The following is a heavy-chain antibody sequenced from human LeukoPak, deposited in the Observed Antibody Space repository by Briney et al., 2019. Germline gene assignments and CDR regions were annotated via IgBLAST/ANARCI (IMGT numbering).Heavy chain of an antibody. V-gene: IGHV3-64D*09. CDR3: VCPESGYSYGYGY. CDR2: ISSNGDNT. Sequence: GGSLRLSCAASGFTFSYSGIHWVRQAPGKGLEYVSAISSNGDNTYYADSVKGRFTIPRDNSKNTVYLQMSSLRAEDTAVYYCVCPESGYSYGYGYWGQGTLVTVSS. CDR1: GFTFSYSG. J-gene: IGHJ4*02. D-gene: IGHD5-18*01.